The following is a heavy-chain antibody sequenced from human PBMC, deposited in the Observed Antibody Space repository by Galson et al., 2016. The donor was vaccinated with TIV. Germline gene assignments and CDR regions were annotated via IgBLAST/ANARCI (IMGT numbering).Heavy chain of an antibody. Sequence: PALVKPTQTLTLTCTFSGFSLDSDGMCVNWIRQPPGKALEWLARIDWDDDKSYTSSLKTRLTISKDTSKNQVVLTMTNMDPVDTATYYCARISGYYDSSGHKIPRSLNYWGQGPPAPVS. CDR3: ARISGYYDSSGHKIPRSLNY. CDR1: GFSLDSDGMC. J-gene: IGHJ4*02. D-gene: IGHD3-22*01. V-gene: IGHV2-70*11. CDR2: IDWDDDK.